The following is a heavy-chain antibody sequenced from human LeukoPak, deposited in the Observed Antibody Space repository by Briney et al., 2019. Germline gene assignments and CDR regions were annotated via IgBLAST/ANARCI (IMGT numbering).Heavy chain of an antibody. CDR1: GDSFSSVTDY. D-gene: IGHD3-22*01. Sequence: SETLSLTCTVSGDSFSSVTDYWAWIRQHPGKGLEWIGYIYYSGSTYYNPSLKSRVTISVDTSKNQFSLKLSSVTAADTAVYYCARDSRLRTYYYDSSGYWGPWGQGTLVTVSS. CDR2: IYYSGST. J-gene: IGHJ5*02. CDR3: ARDSRLRTYYYDSSGYWGP. V-gene: IGHV4-31*03.